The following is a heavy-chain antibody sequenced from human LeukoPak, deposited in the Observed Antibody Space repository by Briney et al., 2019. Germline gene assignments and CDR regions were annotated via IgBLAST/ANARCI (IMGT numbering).Heavy chain of an antibody. CDR1: GFTFSSSA. J-gene: IGHJ3*02. V-gene: IGHV3-30*18. D-gene: IGHD6-19*01. Sequence: PGGSLRLSCAASGFTFSSSAMSWVRQAPGKGLEWVAVISYDGSNKYYADSVKGRFTISRDNSKNTLFLEMNSLRAEDTAVYYCAKALTSGWYLDAFNIWGQGTMVTVSS. CDR3: AKALTSGWYLDAFNI. CDR2: ISYDGSNK.